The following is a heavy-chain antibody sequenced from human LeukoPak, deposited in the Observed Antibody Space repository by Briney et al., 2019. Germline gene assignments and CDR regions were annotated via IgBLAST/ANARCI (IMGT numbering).Heavy chain of an antibody. D-gene: IGHD2-15*01. J-gene: IGHJ3*02. V-gene: IGHV1-18*01. CDR2: ISAYNGNT. Sequence: ASVKVSCKASGYTFTSYGISLVRQAPGQGLEWMGWISAYNGNTNYAQKLQGRVTMTTDTSTSTAYMELRSLRSDDTAVYYCARGKDVVVVAATPNNAFDIWGQGTMVTVSS. CDR3: ARGKDVVVVAATPNNAFDI. CDR1: GYTFTSYG.